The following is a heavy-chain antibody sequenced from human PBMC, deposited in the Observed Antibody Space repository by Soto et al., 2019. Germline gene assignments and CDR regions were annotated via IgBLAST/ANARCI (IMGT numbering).Heavy chain of an antibody. CDR1: GYTFSTYA. CDR2: INGGNGHT. Sequence: ASVKVSCKASGYTFSTYALHWVRQAPGQGLEWMGWINGGNGHTRYSQKFKDRVTISRDTPASTAYMELSGLRSEDTAVYYCARGKGMEENYYYYGMEVWGQGTTVNVS. V-gene: IGHV1-3*01. CDR3: ARGKGMEENYYYYGMEV. J-gene: IGHJ6*01. D-gene: IGHD1-1*01.